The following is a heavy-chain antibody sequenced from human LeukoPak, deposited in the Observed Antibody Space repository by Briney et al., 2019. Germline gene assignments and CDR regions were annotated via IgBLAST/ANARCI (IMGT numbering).Heavy chain of an antibody. V-gene: IGHV3-30-3*01. CDR3: ARTDISGWSRPLDC. J-gene: IGHJ4*02. Sequence: PGGSLRLSCAASGFTFSRYALHWVRQAPGKGLEWVAVISPDGSNKYYAGSVEGRFTISRDNYNNTLLLQMNSLRAEDTAVYYCARTDISGWSRPLDCWGQGTLVTVSS. D-gene: IGHD6-19*01. CDR1: GFTFSRYA. CDR2: ISPDGSNK.